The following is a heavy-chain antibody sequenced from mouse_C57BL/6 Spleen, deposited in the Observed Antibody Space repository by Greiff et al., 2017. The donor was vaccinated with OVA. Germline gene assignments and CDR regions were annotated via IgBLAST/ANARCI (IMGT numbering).Heavy chain of an antibody. CDR1: GYTFTDYY. CDR3: ARGDYYGSPSFAY. J-gene: IGHJ3*01. Sequence: VQLQQSGPELVKPGASVKISCKASGYTFTDYYMNWVKQSHGKSLEWIGDINPNNGGTSYNQKFKGKATLTVDKSSSTAYMELRSLTSEDSAVYYCARGDYYGSPSFAYWGQGTLVTVSA. D-gene: IGHD1-1*01. CDR2: INPNNGGT. V-gene: IGHV1-26*01.